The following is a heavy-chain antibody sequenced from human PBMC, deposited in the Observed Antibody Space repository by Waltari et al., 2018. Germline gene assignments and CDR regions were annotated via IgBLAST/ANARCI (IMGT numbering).Heavy chain of an antibody. CDR3: ARHPAMTIMLWYFDL. Sequence: QLQLQESGPGLVKPSETLSLTCTVSGGSISSSSYYWGWVRQPPGMGLEWIGSIYFSGSTYSTPSLKSLVTRSVDTSKNQFSLKLSSVTAADTAVYYCARHPAMTIMLWYFDLWGRGTLVTVSS. CDR2: IYFSGST. J-gene: IGHJ2*01. CDR1: GGSISSSSYY. V-gene: IGHV4-39*01. D-gene: IGHD2-8*01.